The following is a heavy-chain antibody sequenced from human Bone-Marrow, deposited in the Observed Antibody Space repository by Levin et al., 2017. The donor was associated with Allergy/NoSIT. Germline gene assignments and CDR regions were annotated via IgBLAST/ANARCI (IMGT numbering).Heavy chain of an antibody. J-gene: IGHJ3*02. CDR1: GGSISSSSYY. CDR3: ARHQSASRELGYCSGGSCNAFDI. CDR2: IYYSGST. D-gene: IGHD2-15*01. V-gene: IGHV4-39*01. Sequence: ASETLSLTCTVSGGSISSSSYYWGWIRQPPGKGLEWIGSIYYSGSTYYNPSLKSRVTISVDTSKNQFSLKLSSVTAADTAVYYCARHQSASRELGYCSGGSCNAFDIWGQGTMVTVSS.